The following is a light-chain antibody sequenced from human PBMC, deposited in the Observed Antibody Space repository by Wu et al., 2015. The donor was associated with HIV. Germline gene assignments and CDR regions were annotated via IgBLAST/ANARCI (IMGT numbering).Light chain of an antibody. CDR2: DAS. Sequence: EIVLTQSPGTLSLSPGERATLSCRASQSVSSSYLAWYQQKPGQAPRLLIYDASNRATGIPARFSGSGSGTDFTLTISSLEPEDFAVYYCQQRSNWPPLFGQGHDWRLN. CDR3: QQRSNWPPL. CDR1: QSVSSSY. V-gene: IGKV3D-20*02. J-gene: IGKJ5*01.